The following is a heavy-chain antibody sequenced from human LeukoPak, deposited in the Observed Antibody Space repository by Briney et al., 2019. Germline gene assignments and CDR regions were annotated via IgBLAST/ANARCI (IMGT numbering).Heavy chain of an antibody. V-gene: IGHV3-74*01. J-gene: IGHJ4*02. D-gene: IGHD3-22*01. CDR1: GFTFSSYW. Sequence: GGSLRLSCAASGFTFSSYWMHWVRQAPGKGLVWVSRINGDGSRTNYADSVEGRFTISRDNAKNTLYLQINSLRAEDTAVYYCARGMFHGYCTDYWGQGALVTVSS. CDR3: ARGMFHGYCTDY. CDR2: INGDGSRT.